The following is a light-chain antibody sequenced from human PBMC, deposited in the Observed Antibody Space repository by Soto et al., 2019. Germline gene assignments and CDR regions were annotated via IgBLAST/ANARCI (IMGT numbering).Light chain of an antibody. CDR2: EVS. Sequence: QSALTQPASASGSPGQSITISCTGTSSDVGGYNYVSWYQHHPGKAPKLMIHEVSDRPSGISNRFSGSKSGNTASLTISGLQAEDEADYYCSSYRSDTTYVFGTGTKVTLL. J-gene: IGLJ1*01. CDR1: SSDVGGYNY. CDR3: SSYRSDTTYV. V-gene: IGLV2-14*01.